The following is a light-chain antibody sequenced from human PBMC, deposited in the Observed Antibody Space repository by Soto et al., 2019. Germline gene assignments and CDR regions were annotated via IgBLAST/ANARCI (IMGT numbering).Light chain of an antibody. J-gene: IGKJ1*01. Sequence: EIVLTQSPGTLSLSPGERATLSCRASQSVNNNYLAWYQHKPGQSPRLLIYAASNRDRGIPDRFGGSGSGTYFTITVSRLEPEDFAVYYCQHYGSAPWTFGQGSKVAI. CDR3: QHYGSAPWT. CDR1: QSVNNNY. CDR2: AAS. V-gene: IGKV3-20*01.